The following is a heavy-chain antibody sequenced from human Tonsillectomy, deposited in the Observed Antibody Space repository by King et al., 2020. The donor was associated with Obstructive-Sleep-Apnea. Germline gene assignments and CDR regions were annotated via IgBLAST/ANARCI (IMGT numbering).Heavy chain of an antibody. CDR1: GFTFSSYW. CDR2: INSDGSST. CDR3: ARYGYDSSGYYSPYGMDV. J-gene: IGHJ6*02. V-gene: IGHV3-74*01. Sequence: VQLVESGGGLVQPGGSLRLSCAASGFTFSSYWMHWIRQAPGKGLVWVSRINSDGSSTLYADSVKGRFTNSRDNAKKTLYLQMDSLRAEVTAVYYCARYGYDSSGYYSPYGMDVWGQGTTVTVSS. D-gene: IGHD3-22*01.